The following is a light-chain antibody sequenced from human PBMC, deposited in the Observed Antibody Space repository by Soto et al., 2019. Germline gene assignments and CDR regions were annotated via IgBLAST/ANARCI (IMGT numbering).Light chain of an antibody. CDR3: QQYNRYPGT. CDR1: QPISRW. V-gene: IGKV1-5*03. CDR2: KAS. J-gene: IGKJ1*01. Sequence: TTPCRASQPISRWSAWYQSNPGKAPTLLIYKASPLKSRVPSRFSGSGSGTEFTLTISSLQPDDFATYYCQQYNRYPGTFGHVTKVAIK.